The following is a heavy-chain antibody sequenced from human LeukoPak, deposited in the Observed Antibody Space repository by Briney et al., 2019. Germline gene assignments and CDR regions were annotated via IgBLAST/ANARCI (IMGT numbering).Heavy chain of an antibody. V-gene: IGHV3-23*01. CDR1: GFLYDSYG. CDR3: AKDISPYGAGFDY. Sequence: GGSLRLSCAASGFLYDSYGMSWVRQAPGKGLEWVSGITGTVDNTYYIDSVRGRFTISRDNSKNTLSLQMDSLRVEDTAIYFCAKDISPYGAGFDYWGQGSLVTVSS. J-gene: IGHJ4*02. D-gene: IGHD3-10*01. CDR2: ITGTVDNT.